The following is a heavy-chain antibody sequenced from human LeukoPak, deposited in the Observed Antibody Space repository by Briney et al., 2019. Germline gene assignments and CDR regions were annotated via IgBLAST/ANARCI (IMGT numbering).Heavy chain of an antibody. V-gene: IGHV3-66*01. J-gene: IGHJ4*02. D-gene: IGHD6-19*01. CDR1: GFAVSSSY. CDR3: AREDSSSAGDY. CDR2: IYGVGST. Sequence: PGGSLRLSCAASGFAVSSSYMSWVRQAPGKGLEWVSVIYGVGSTYYADYAKGRFTISRDISENTLYLQMNSLTAEDTAVYYCAREDSSSAGDYWGQGTLVTVSS.